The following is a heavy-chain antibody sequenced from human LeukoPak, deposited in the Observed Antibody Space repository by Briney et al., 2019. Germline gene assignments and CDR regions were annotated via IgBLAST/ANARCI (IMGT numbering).Heavy chain of an antibody. CDR3: AKDGQQQLVGTNWFDP. V-gene: IGHV3-43*02. J-gene: IGHJ5*02. Sequence: PPGGPLRPSCAAPGFTFDDYGMHWVRPAPGKGLEWVSLISGDGASTYYADSVKGRFTISRDNSKNSLYLQMNSLRTEDTALYYCAKDGQQQLVGTNWFDPWGQGTLVTVSS. D-gene: IGHD6-13*01. CDR2: ISGDGAST. CDR1: GFTFDDYG.